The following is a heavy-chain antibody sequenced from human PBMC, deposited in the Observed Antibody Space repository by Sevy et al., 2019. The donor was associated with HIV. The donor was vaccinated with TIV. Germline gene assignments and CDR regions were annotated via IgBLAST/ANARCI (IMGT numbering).Heavy chain of an antibody. Sequence: GGSLRLSCAASGFTFSNAWMSWVRQAPGKGLEWVSGLSGSGGSTYYADSVKGRFTISRDNSNNTLYLQMNSLRAEDTAVYYCAKDEGDYVWGTFRDYWGQGTLVTVSS. CDR2: LSGSGGST. CDR3: AKDEGDYVWGTFRDY. CDR1: GFTFSNAW. D-gene: IGHD3-16*02. V-gene: IGHV3-23*01. J-gene: IGHJ4*02.